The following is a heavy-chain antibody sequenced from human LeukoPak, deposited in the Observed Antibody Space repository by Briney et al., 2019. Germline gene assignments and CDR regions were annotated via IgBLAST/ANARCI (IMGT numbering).Heavy chain of an antibody. CDR2: VYRSGNT. D-gene: IGHD3-9*01. J-gene: IGHJ6*02. V-gene: IGHV4-4*07. Sequence: SETLSLTCSVSGGSISTYYWSWIRQPAGKGLEWVGRVYRSGNTNYNPSLQSRVTMSVDTSKNQISLRLRSVIAADTAVYYCARDDFEYSVHYGMDVWGQGTAVTVSS. CDR1: GGSISTYY. CDR3: ARDDFEYSVHYGMDV.